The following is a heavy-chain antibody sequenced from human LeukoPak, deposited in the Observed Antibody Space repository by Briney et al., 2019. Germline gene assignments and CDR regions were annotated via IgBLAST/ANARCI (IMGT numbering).Heavy chain of an antibody. D-gene: IGHD6-13*01. Sequence: PGGSLRLSCAASGFTFSSYSMNWVRQAPGKGLEWVSSISSSSSYIYYADSVKGRFTISRDNAKNSLYLQMNSLRAEDTAVYYCARDRGMLAAALDIWGQGTMVTVSS. CDR1: GFTFSSYS. V-gene: IGHV3-21*01. CDR3: ARDRGMLAAALDI. CDR2: ISSSSSYI. J-gene: IGHJ3*02.